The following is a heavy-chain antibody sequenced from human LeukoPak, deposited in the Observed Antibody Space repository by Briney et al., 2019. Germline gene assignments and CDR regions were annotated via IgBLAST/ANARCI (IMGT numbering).Heavy chain of an antibody. V-gene: IGHV3-30*02. J-gene: IGHJ4*02. CDR3: AKDFQWSRDY. Sequence: PGGSLRLSCAAYGFTFSTYGMHWVRQAPGKGLEWVAFIRYDGSNEYYADSVKGRFSISRDNSKNTLYLQMNTLRPEDTAVYYCAKDFQWSRDYWGQGTLVSVSS. CDR1: GFTFSTYG. CDR2: IRYDGSNE. D-gene: IGHD2-15*01.